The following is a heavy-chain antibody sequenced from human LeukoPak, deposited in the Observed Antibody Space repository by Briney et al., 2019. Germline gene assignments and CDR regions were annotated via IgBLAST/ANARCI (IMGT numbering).Heavy chain of an antibody. CDR1: GFTFSSYS. J-gene: IGHJ4*02. D-gene: IGHD6-19*01. V-gene: IGHV3-21*01. CDR3: ASMLLGGSGWYDY. CDR2: ISSSSSYI. Sequence: PGGSLRLSCAASGFTFSSYSMNWVRQAPGKGLELVSSISSSSSYIYYADSVKGRFTISRDNAKDSLYLQMNSLRAEDTAVYFCASMLLGGSGWYDYWGQGTLVTVSS.